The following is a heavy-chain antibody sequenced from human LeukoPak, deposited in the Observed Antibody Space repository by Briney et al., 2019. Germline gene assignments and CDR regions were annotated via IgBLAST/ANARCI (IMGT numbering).Heavy chain of an antibody. J-gene: IGHJ6*03. CDR2: ISSSSSTI. Sequence: QSGGSLRLSCAASGFTFSSYAMHWVRQAPGKGLEWVSYISSSSSTIYYADSVKGRFTISRDNAKNSLYLQMNSLRAEDTAVYYCARDGHQIFYGGQTRGYYYYYYMDVWGKGTTVAVSS. V-gene: IGHV3-48*01. CDR1: GFTFSSYA. D-gene: IGHD4-23*01. CDR3: ARDGHQIFYGGQTRGYYYYYYMDV.